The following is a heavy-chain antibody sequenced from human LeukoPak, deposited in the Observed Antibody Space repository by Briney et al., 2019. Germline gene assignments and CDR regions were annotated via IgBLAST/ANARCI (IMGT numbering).Heavy chain of an antibody. J-gene: IGHJ4*02. CDR1: GFTFGGYR. D-gene: IGHD1-14*01. Sequence: GGPLRLSCAGSGFTFGGYRMHWFRQTPGKGLEWVAVIAYDGSRAFYADSVKGRFTISRDNSKNTMSVQMDDLRAEDTAVYYCTRYNNDHFDYWGQGTLVTVSS. V-gene: IGHV3-33*01. CDR3: TRYNNDHFDY. CDR2: IAYDGSRA.